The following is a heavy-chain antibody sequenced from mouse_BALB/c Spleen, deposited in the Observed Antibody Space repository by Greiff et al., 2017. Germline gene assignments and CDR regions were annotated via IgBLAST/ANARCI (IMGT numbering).Heavy chain of an antibody. Sequence: QVHVKQSGAELVRPGTSVKVSCKASGYAFTNYLIEWVKQRPGQGLEWIGVINPGSGGTNYNEKFKGKATLTADKSSSTAYMQLSSLTSDDSAVYFCARGDDYDEAYWGQGTLVTVSA. D-gene: IGHD2-4*01. CDR3: ARGDDYDEAY. CDR2: INPGSGGT. CDR1: GYAFTNYL. V-gene: IGHV1-54*01. J-gene: IGHJ3*01.